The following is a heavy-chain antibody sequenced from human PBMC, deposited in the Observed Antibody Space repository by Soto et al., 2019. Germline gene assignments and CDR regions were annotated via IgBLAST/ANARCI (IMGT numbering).Heavy chain of an antibody. CDR2: VFYTGFT. V-gene: IGHV4-39*01. J-gene: IGHJ4*02. CDR3: ATSQKGYNWNYFDH. CDR1: GASISGSYYY. Sequence: SETLSLTCAVSGASISGSYYYWAWLRHSPGKGPEWIGSVFYTGFTSYNPSLESRVSVSVDTSKSQFSLKLSAVTAADTAVYYCATSQKGYNWNYFDHWGQGALVTVSS. D-gene: IGHD1-20*01.